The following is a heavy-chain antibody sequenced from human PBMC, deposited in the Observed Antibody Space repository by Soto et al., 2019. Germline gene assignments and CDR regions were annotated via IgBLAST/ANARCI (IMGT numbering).Heavy chain of an antibody. V-gene: IGHV3-33*01. CDR1: GFTFSSYG. CDR2: KWYDGSNK. J-gene: IGHJ4*02. Sequence: QVQLVESGGGVVQPGRSLRLSCAASGFTFSSYGMHWVRQAPGKGLEWVAVKWYDGSNKYYADSVKGRFTISRENSKNTLYLQMNSLRAEDTAVYYCARDYHHGNGVEQLGDYWGQGTLVTVSS. D-gene: IGHD6-6*01. CDR3: ARDYHHGNGVEQLGDY.